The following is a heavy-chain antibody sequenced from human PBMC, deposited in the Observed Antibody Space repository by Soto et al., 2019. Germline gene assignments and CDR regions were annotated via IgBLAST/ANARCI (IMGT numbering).Heavy chain of an antibody. CDR2: ISSSSSTI. CDR3: ARILHYDILTGPDY. Sequence: GGSLRLSCAASGFTFSSYSMNWVRQAPGKGLEWVSYISSSSSTIYYADSVKGRFTISRDNAKNSLYLQMNSLRDEDTAVYYCARILHYDILTGPDYWGQGTLVTVSS. D-gene: IGHD3-9*01. CDR1: GFTFSSYS. V-gene: IGHV3-48*02. J-gene: IGHJ4*02.